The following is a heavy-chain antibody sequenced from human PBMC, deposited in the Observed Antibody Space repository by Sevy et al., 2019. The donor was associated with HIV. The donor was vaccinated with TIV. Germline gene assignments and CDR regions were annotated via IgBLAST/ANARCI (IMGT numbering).Heavy chain of an antibody. J-gene: IGHJ6*03. V-gene: IGHV5-51*01. CDR3: ARHLAVAHSYYYLDV. CDR1: GYSFTSYW. D-gene: IGHD6-19*01. Sequence: GESLKISCKGSGYSFTSYWIGWVRQMPGKGLEWMGIIYPGDSDTRYSPSFQGQVTISADKSISTAYLQWSSLKASDTAIYYCARHLAVAHSYYYLDVWGKGTTVTVSS. CDR2: IYPGDSDT.